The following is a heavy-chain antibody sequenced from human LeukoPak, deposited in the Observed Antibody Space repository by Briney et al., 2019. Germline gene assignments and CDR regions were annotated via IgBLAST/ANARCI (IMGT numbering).Heavy chain of an antibody. CDR1: GFTFSSYS. CDR3: ARVSSSSWWALDY. Sequence: GGSLRLSCAASGFTFSSYSMNWVRQAPGKGLEWVSSFSSSSYIYYADSVKGRFTISRDNAKNSLYLQMNSLRAEDTAVYYCARVSSSSWWALDYWGQGTLVTVSS. D-gene: IGHD6-13*01. V-gene: IGHV3-21*01. J-gene: IGHJ4*02. CDR2: FSSSSYI.